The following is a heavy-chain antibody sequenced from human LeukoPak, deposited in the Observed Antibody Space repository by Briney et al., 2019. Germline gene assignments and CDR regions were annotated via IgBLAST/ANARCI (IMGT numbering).Heavy chain of an antibody. CDR1: GYFFSGYW. CDR3: AYRNNFEY. V-gene: IGHV3-7*05. J-gene: IGHJ4*02. D-gene: IGHD1-26*01. CDR2: IKEDGSEK. Sequence: GGSLTLPCTVCGYFFSGYWMNWVRQPPGKGLEWVANIKEDGSEKYYVDSEKGPFTNSRDDAKRTVELQMDNLRAEDTAIYYCAYRNNFEYWGQGALVTVSS.